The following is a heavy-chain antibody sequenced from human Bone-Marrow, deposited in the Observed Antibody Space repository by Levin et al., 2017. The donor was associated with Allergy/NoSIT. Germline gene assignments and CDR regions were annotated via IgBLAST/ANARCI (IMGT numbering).Heavy chain of an antibody. CDR3: ARGRRYGSAYFDP. D-gene: IGHD3-10*01. J-gene: IGHJ4*02. CDR2: AYYRGTN. V-gene: IGHV4-30-4*01. CDR1: GGSISSGDYY. Sequence: PSETLSLTCSVSGGSISSGDYYWAWIRQPPGTGLEWVGYAYYRGTNYYNPSLKSRVSISIDTSTNHFSLRMTSVTAADTAVYYCARGRRYGSAYFDPWGQGTLVTVSS.